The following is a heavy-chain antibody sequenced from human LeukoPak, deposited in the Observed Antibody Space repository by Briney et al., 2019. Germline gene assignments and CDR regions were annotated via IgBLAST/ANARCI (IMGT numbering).Heavy chain of an antibody. CDR2: IKQDGSEK. CDR3: ARETYYYDSSGYSY. CDR1: GFTFSSYW. Sequence: GGPLRLSCAASGFTFSSYWMSWVRQAPGKGLEWVANIKQDGSEKYYVDSVKGRFTISRDNAKNSLYLQMNSLRAEDTAVYYCARETYYYDSSGYSYWGQGTLVTVSS. J-gene: IGHJ4*02. D-gene: IGHD3-22*01. V-gene: IGHV3-7*01.